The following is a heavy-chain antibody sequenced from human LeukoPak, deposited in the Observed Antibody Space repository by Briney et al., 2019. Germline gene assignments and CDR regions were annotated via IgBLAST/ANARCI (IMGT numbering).Heavy chain of an antibody. Sequence: GGSLRLSCAASGFTFSSYAMHWVRQAPGKGLERVAVISYDGSNKYYADSVKGRFTISRDNSKNTLYLQMNSLRAEDTAVYYCARDPAYDFWSGYPYFDYWGQGTLVTVSS. V-gene: IGHV3-30-3*01. CDR1: GFTFSSYA. D-gene: IGHD3-3*01. CDR3: ARDPAYDFWSGYPYFDY. CDR2: ISYDGSNK. J-gene: IGHJ4*02.